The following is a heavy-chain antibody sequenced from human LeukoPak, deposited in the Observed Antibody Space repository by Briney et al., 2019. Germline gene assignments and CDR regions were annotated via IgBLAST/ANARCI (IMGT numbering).Heavy chain of an antibody. Sequence: SETLSLTCTVSGGSISIYYWSWIRQPPGRGLEWIGYIYNSGNTNYNPSFKSRVTISEDTPKNQFSLKLSSVTVVGTAVYYCVRDRELNYWGQGTLVTVSS. CDR2: IYNSGNT. V-gene: IGHV4-59*01. CDR3: VRDRELNY. J-gene: IGHJ4*02. D-gene: IGHD3-10*01. CDR1: GGSISIYY.